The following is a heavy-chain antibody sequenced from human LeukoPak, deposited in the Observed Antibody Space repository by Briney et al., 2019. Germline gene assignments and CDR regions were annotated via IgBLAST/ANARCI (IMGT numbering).Heavy chain of an antibody. CDR1: GCSISSGSYY. CDR3: ARSYSYGSYY. D-gene: IGHD5-18*01. CDR2: IYTSGST. J-gene: IGHJ4*02. Sequence: SETLSLTCADSGCSISSGSYYWSWIRQPAGKGLEWIGRIYTSGSTNYNPSIKSRVTISVDTSKNQFSLKLSSVTAAVTAVYYCARSYSYGSYYWGQGTLVTVS. V-gene: IGHV4-61*02.